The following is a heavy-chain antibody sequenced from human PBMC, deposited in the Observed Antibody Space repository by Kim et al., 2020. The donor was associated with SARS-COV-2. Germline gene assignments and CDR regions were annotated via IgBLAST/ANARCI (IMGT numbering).Heavy chain of an antibody. Sequence: GGSLRLSCAASGFTFSSYGMHWVRQAPGKGLEWVAVISYDGSNKYYADSVKGRFTISRDNSKNTLYLQMNSLRAEDTAVYYCARDQELSTHRPYYYGMDVWGQGTTVTVSS. CDR1: GFTFSSYG. D-gene: IGHD3-16*02. J-gene: IGHJ6*02. V-gene: IGHV3-33*05. CDR3: ARDQELSTHRPYYYGMDV. CDR2: ISYDGSNK.